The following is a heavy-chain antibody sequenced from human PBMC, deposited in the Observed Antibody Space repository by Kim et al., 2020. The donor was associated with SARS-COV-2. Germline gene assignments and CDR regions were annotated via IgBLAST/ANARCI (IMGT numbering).Heavy chain of an antibody. J-gene: IGHJ6*02. V-gene: IGHV3-21*01. CDR1: GFTFSSYS. CDR2: ISSRSSYI. Sequence: GGSLRLSCAASGFTFSSYSMNWVRQAPGKGLEWVSFISSRSSYIYYADSVKGRFTISRDNAKKSLYLQMNSLRAEDTAVYYCARDRLGYSSGWYELGYNYYGMDVWGQGTTVTVSS. D-gene: IGHD6-19*01. CDR3: ARDRLGYSSGWYELGYNYYGMDV.